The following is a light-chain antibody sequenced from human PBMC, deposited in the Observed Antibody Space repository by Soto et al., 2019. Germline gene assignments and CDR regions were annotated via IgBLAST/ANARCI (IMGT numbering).Light chain of an antibody. V-gene: IGLV2-18*02. CDR3: SSYTISSTYV. CDR2: DVN. Sequence: QSVLTQPPSVSGSPGQSVAISCTGTSSDVGSYNRVSWYQQPPGTAPKLMIYDVNNRPSGVPDRFSGSKSGNTTSLTISGLQAEDEADYYCSSYTISSTYVFGTGTKLTV. J-gene: IGLJ1*01. CDR1: SSDVGSYNR.